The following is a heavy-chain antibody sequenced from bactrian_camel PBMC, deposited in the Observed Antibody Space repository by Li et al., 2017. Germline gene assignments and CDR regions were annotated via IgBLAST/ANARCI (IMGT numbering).Heavy chain of an antibody. J-gene: IGHJ4*01. CDR2: ITGDGNT. CDR1: FFILDDFE. CDR3: AAADRDTGSWCSSASRNYVY. V-gene: IGHV3S53*01. D-gene: IGHD6*01. Sequence: HVQLVESGGGLVQPGGSLRLSCKPSFFILDDFEMMWYRQTPGNECELVASITGDGNTYYTDAVKGRFTISHDAAKNSIDLQMNNLKPEDSAMYYCAAADRDTGSWCSSASRNYVYWGQGTQVTVS.